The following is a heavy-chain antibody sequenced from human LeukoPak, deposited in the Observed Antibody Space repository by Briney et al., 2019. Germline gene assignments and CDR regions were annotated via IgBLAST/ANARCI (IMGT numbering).Heavy chain of an antibody. CDR1: GGSISSYY. CDR2: IYNSGSI. CDR3: ASSTVSDAGFDY. V-gene: IGHV4-59*01. J-gene: IGHJ4*02. D-gene: IGHD4-11*01. Sequence: SETLSLTCTVSGGSISSYYWSWIRQPPGKGLESIGYIYNSGSIKYHPSLKSRVTISVDTSRNQLSLKVSSVTAADTAMYYCASSTVSDAGFDYWGQGTLVTVSS.